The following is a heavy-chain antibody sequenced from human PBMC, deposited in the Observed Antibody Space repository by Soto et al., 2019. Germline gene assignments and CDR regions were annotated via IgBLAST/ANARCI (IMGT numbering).Heavy chain of an antibody. CDR2: ISGNSGNI. D-gene: IGHD3-10*01. V-gene: IGHV3-9*01. Sequence: EVPLVESGGGLVQPGRSLRLSCAASGFTFHNYAMHWVRQAPGKGLEWVSGISGNSGNIGYADSVKGRFTISRDNAKNSLYLQMNSLSPEDTALYHCAKAGFGSGSYDFNCWGQGTLVTVAS. J-gene: IGHJ4*02. CDR3: AKAGFGSGSYDFNC. CDR1: GFTFHNYA.